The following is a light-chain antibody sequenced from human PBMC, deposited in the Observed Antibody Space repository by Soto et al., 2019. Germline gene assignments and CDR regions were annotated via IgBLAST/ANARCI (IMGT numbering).Light chain of an antibody. CDR2: DVS. J-gene: IGLJ2*01. CDR3: CSYAGSYTPVV. V-gene: IGLV2-11*01. Sequence: QSALTQPRSVSGSPGQSVAISCTGTSSDVGGYNYVSWYRQHPGKAPKLIIYDVSQRPSGVPDRFSGSKSGNTASLTISGLQAEDEADYYCCSYAGSYTPVVFGGGTKLTVL. CDR1: SSDVGGYNY.